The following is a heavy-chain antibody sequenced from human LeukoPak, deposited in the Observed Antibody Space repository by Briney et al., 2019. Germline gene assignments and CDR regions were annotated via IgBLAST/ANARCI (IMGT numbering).Heavy chain of an antibody. J-gene: IGHJ4*02. CDR1: GGSISSSSYY. CDR3: ARRGKVVIRSYFDY. D-gene: IGHD3-22*01. Sequence: SETLSLTCTVSGGSISSSSYYWGWIRQPPGKGLEWIGSIYYSGSTNYNPSLKSRVTISVDTSKNQFSLKLSSVTAADTAVYYCARRGKVVIRSYFDYWGQGTLVTVSS. V-gene: IGHV4-39*07. CDR2: IYYSGST.